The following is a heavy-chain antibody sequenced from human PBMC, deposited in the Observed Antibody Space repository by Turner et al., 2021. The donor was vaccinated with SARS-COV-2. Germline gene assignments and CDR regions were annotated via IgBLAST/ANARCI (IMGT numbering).Heavy chain of an antibody. V-gene: IGHV6-1*01. CDR2: IYYRVRWYN. D-gene: IGHD2-2*01. J-gene: IGHJ6*02. CDR3: ARDREVGNSSQPRDMDV. Sequence: VQLLQSSPSRWNPSQTCSIPGAISGATVFSNSVTWNWIRQSPSRGLEWLGRIYYRVRWYNHYAVFVKSRITIKSDTSKNHFTLHLESVSPEDTAVYYCARDREVGNSSQPRDMDVWGQGTTVIVSS. CDR1: GATVFSNSVT.